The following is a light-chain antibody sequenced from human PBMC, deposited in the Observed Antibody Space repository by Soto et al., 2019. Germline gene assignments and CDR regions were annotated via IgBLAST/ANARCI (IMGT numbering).Light chain of an antibody. J-gene: IGKJ1*01. CDR1: QTISSW. CDR3: QHYNSYSEA. CDR2: KAS. V-gene: IGKV1-5*03. Sequence: IQLTQSTSTLSGSVGDRVTITCRASQTISSWLAWYQQKTGKPPRLLIYKASTLKSGVPSRFRGSGSGTEFTLTISRLQPDDFPTYYCQHYNSYSEAFGQGTKVEIK.